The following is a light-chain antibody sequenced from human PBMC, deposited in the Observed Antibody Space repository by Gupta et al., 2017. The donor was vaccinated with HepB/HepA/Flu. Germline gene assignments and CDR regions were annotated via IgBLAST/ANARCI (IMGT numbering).Light chain of an antibody. CDR2: LGS. J-gene: IGKJ1*01. Sequence: DIVMTQSPLSLPVTPGEPASISRRSSQSLLHSNGYNYLDWYLQKPGQSPQLLIYLGSNRASGVPDRFSGSGSGTDFTLKISRVEAEDVGVYYCRQALQTRWTFGQGTKVEIK. CDR1: QSLLHSNGYNY. V-gene: IGKV2-28*01. CDR3: RQALQTRWT.